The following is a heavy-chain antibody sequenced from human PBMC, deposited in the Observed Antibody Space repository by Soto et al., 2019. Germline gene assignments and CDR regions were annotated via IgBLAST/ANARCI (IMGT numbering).Heavy chain of an antibody. Sequence: QVQLQESGPGLVKPSQTLSLTCTVSGGSISSGDYFWTWIRQHPGKGLEWIGYIYYSEKTYYNPSLKSRVTISVDTSKNHFSRKLSSVTAADTAVYYCARAPLISIFFAYGMDVWGQGTTVTVSS. J-gene: IGHJ6*02. V-gene: IGHV4-31*03. D-gene: IGHD3-3*02. CDR2: IYYSEKT. CDR1: GGSISSGDYF. CDR3: ARAPLISIFFAYGMDV.